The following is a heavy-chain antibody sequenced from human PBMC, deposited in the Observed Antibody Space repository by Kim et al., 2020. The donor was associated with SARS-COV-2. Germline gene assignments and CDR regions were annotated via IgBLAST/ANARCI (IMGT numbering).Heavy chain of an antibody. J-gene: IGHJ6*02. D-gene: IGHD1-26*01. CDR2: ISAYNGNT. CDR3: ARIEWETIHYYYYYGMDV. Sequence: ASVKVSCKASGYTFTSYGISWVRQAPGQGLEWMGWISAYNGNTNYAQKLQGRVTMTTDTSTSTAYMELRSLRSDDTAVYYCARIEWETIHYYYYYGMDVWGQGTTVTVSS. V-gene: IGHV1-18*01. CDR1: GYTFTSYG.